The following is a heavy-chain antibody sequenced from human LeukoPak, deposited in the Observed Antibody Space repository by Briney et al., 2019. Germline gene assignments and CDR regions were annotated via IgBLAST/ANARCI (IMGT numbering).Heavy chain of an antibody. CDR3: AREPNSYGFEVSY. J-gene: IGHJ4*02. CDR1: GFNFSTYW. Sequence: GGSLRLSCAASGFNFSTYWMSWVRQAPGKGLEWVANINQDGSEKYYVDSVKGRFTISRDNAKNSLYLQMNSLRAEDTAVYYCAREPNSYGFEVSYWGQGTLVTVSS. V-gene: IGHV3-7*01. D-gene: IGHD5-18*01. CDR2: INQDGSEK.